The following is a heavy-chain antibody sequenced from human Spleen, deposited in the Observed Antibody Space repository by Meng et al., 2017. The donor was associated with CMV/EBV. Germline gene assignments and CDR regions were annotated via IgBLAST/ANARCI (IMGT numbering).Heavy chain of an antibody. V-gene: IGHV6-1*01. CDR3: ARDLVTGTTTLYYFDY. J-gene: IGHJ4*02. D-gene: IGHD1-1*01. CDR1: GDSVSSNSAA. Sequence: SQTLSLTCAISGDSVSSNSAAWNWIRQSPSRGLEWLGRSYYRSKWYNDYAVSVKSRITINPDTSKNQFSLQLNSVTPEDTAVYYCARDLVTGTTTLYYFDYWGQGTLVTVSS. CDR2: SYYRSKWYN.